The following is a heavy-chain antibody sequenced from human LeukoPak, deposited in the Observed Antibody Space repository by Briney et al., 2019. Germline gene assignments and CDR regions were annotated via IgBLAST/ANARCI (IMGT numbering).Heavy chain of an antibody. CDR2: IYSGGST. D-gene: IGHD2-15*01. J-gene: IGHJ4*02. CDR1: GFTVSSNY. CDR3: ARSRYCSGGSCYRFDY. Sequence: GGSLRLSCAASGFTVSSNYTSWVRQAPGKGLEWVSVIYSGGSTYYADSVKGRFTISRDNSKNTLYLQMNSLRAEDTAVYYCARSRYCSGGSCYRFDYWGQGTLVTVSS. V-gene: IGHV3-53*01.